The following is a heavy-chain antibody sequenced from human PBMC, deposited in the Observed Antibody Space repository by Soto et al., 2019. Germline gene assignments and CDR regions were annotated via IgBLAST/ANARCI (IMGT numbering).Heavy chain of an antibody. Sequence: EVQLVESGGGLVQPGGSLRLSCAASGFTFSSYWMSWVRQAPGKGLEWVANIKQDGSEKYYVDSVKGRFTISRDNAKNSLYLQMNSLRAEDTAVYYCARDGRPYCTNGVCYLGYWGQGTLVTVSS. CDR1: GFTFSSYW. V-gene: IGHV3-7*03. J-gene: IGHJ4*02. D-gene: IGHD2-8*01. CDR3: ARDGRPYCTNGVCYLGY. CDR2: IKQDGSEK.